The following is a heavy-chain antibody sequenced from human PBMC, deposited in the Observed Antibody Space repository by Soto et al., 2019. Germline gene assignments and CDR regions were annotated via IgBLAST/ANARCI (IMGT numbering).Heavy chain of an antibody. CDR1: GFTFSSYG. CDR3: AKVCKRWAARPYLDY. J-gene: IGHJ4*02. CDR2: ISYDGSNK. V-gene: IGHV3-30*18. D-gene: IGHD6-6*01. Sequence: GGSLRLSXAASGFTFSSYGMHWVRQAPGKGLEWVAVISYDGSNKYYADSVKGRFTISRDNSKNTLYLQMNSLRAEDTAVYYCAKVCKRWAARPYLDYWGQGTLVTVSS.